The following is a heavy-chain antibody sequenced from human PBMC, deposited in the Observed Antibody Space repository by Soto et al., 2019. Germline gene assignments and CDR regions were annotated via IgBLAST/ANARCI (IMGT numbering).Heavy chain of an antibody. Sequence: EVRLVESGGGLVQPGGSLRLSCAASGFTFSSYSMNWVRQAPGKGLEWVSYISSSSSTIYYADSVKGRFTISRDNAKNSLYLQMNSLRAEDTAVYYCARLASEGYPFYYYYYMDVWGKGTTVTVSS. CDR1: GFTFSSYS. V-gene: IGHV3-48*01. D-gene: IGHD2-15*01. CDR3: ARLASEGYPFYYYYYMDV. J-gene: IGHJ6*03. CDR2: ISSSSSTI.